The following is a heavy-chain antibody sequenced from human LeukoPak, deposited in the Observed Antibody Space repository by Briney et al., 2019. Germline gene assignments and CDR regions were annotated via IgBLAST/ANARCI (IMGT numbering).Heavy chain of an antibody. CDR1: GGTFSSYA. CDR2: IIPILGIA. Sequence: SVKVSCKASGGTFSSYAISWVRQAPGQGLEWMGRIIPILGIANYAQKFQGRVTITADKSTSTAYTELSSLRSEDTAVYYCARSYYGSGRPQTMDVWGQGTTVTVSS. CDR3: ARSYYGSGRPQTMDV. J-gene: IGHJ6*02. D-gene: IGHD3-10*01. V-gene: IGHV1-69*04.